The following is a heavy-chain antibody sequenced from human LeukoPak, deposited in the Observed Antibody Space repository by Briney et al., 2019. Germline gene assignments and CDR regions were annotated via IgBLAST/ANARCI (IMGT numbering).Heavy chain of an antibody. CDR1: GYSISSGYY. D-gene: IGHD5-18*01. J-gene: IGHJ3*02. CDR2: IYHSGST. Sequence: PSETLSLTCTVSGYSISSGYYWGWIRQPTGKGLEWIGSIYHSGSTYYNPSLKSRVTISVDTSKNQFSLKLSSVTAADTAVYYCARDLGYSYGYSGAFDIWGQGTMVTVSS. V-gene: IGHV4-38-2*02. CDR3: ARDLGYSYGYSGAFDI.